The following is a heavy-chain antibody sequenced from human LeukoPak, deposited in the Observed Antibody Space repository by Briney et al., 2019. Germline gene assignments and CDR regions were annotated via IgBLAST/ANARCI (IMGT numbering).Heavy chain of an antibody. CDR1: GGTFSSYA. J-gene: IGHJ3*02. Sequence: GASVKVSCKASGGTFSSYAISWVRQAPGQGLEWMGRIIPILGIANYAQKFQGRVTITADKSTSTAYMGLSSLRSEDTAVYYCARDGGSYFFAAFDIWGQGTMVTVSS. V-gene: IGHV1-69*04. D-gene: IGHD1-26*01. CDR2: IIPILGIA. CDR3: ARDGGSYFFAAFDI.